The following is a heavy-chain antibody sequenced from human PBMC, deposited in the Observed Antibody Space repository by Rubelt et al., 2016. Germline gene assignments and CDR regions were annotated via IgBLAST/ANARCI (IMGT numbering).Heavy chain of an antibody. D-gene: IGHD6-6*01. J-gene: IGHJ5*02. CDR1: GGSISSSSYY. Sequence: QLQLQESGPGLVKPSETLSLTCTVSGGSISSSSYYWGWIRQPPGKGLEWIGSIYYSGSTYYNPSLKSRGTISVDTSKNQFSLKLSSVTAADTAVYYCASQSIAAFWCDPWGQGTLVTVSS. CDR3: ASQSIAAFWCDP. CDR2: IYYSGST. V-gene: IGHV4-39*07.